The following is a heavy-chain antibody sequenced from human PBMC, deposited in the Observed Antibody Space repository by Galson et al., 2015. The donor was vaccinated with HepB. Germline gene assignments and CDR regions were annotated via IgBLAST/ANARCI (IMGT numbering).Heavy chain of an antibody. CDR3: AKDQWGYCSGGSCYYPPSFDY. CDR2: ISGSGGST. D-gene: IGHD2-15*01. J-gene: IGHJ4*02. V-gene: IGHV3-23*01. Sequence: SLRLSCAASGFTFSSYAMSWVRQAPGKGLEWVSAISGSGGSTYYADSVKGRFTISRDNSKNTLYLQMNSLRAEDTAVYYCAKDQWGYCSGGSCYYPPSFDYWGQGTLVTVSS. CDR1: GFTFSSYA.